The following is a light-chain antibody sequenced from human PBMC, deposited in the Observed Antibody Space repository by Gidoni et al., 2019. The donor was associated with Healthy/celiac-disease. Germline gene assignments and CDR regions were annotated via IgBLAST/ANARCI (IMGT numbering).Light chain of an antibody. V-gene: IGKV3-11*01. Sequence: EIVLTQSSATLSLSPGVRATLSCRASQSVSSYLAWYQQKPGQAPRLLIYDASNRATGIPARFSGSGSGTDFNLTISSLEPEDFAVYYCQQRSNWPPITFGQGTRLEIK. CDR2: DAS. CDR1: QSVSSY. J-gene: IGKJ5*01. CDR3: QQRSNWPPIT.